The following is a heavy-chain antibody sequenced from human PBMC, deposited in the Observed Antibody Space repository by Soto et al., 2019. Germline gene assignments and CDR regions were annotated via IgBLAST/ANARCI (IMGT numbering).Heavy chain of an antibody. CDR1: GYTFTSYA. V-gene: IGHV1-69*13. Sequence: GASVKVSCKASGYTFTSYAMLWVRQAPGQGLEWMGGIIPIFGTANYAQKFQGRVTITADESTSTAYMELSSLRSEDTAVYYCARAPEDLRYFDWLLYGYWGQGTLVTVSS. J-gene: IGHJ4*02. D-gene: IGHD3-9*01. CDR2: IIPIFGTA. CDR3: ARAPEDLRYFDWLLYGY.